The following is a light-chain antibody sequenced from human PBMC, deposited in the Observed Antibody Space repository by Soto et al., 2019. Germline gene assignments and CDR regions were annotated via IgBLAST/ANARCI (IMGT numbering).Light chain of an antibody. CDR2: GAS. CDR1: QSVSSSY. J-gene: IGKJ5*01. Sequence: EIVLTQSPGTLSLSPGERATVSCRASQSVSSSYLAWYQQKPGQAPRLLIYGASGRATGIPDRFSGSVSGTDFTLTISRLEPEDFAVYYCQQYGSSPPVTFGQGTRLEIK. CDR3: QQYGSSPPVT. V-gene: IGKV3-20*01.